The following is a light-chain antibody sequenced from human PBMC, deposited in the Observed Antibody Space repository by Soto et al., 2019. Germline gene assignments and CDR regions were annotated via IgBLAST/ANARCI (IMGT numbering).Light chain of an antibody. CDR1: QGISSY. CDR3: QQLNSYP. CDR2: AAS. Sequence: DNQLTQSPSFLSASVGDRVTITCRASQGISSYLAWYQQKPGKAPKLLIYAASTLQSGVPSRFSGSGSGTEFTLTISSLQPEDFATYYCQQLNSYPFGPGTKVDIK. V-gene: IGKV1-9*01. J-gene: IGKJ3*01.